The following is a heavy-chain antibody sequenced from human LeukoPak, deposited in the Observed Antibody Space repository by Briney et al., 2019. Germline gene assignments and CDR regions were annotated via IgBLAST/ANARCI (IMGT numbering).Heavy chain of an antibody. CDR2: INPNSGGT. CDR1: GYTFTGYY. J-gene: IGHJ5*02. CDR3: AFEVLSSGWVS. Sequence: RASVKVSCKASGYTFTGYYMHWVRQAPGQGLEWMGRINPNSGGTNYAQKFQGRVTMTRDTSISTAYMELRRLRSDDTAVYYCAFEVLSSGWVSWGQGTLVTVSS. V-gene: IGHV1-2*06. D-gene: IGHD6-19*01.